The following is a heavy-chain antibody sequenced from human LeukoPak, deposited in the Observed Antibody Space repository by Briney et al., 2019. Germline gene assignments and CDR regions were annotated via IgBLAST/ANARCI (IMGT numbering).Heavy chain of an antibody. CDR2: IYSGGST. CDR1: EFSVGSNY. V-gene: IGHV3-66*01. CDR3: AREVTITNAFDI. Sequence: GGSLRLSCAASEFSVGSNYMTWVRQAPGKGLEWVSLIYSGGSTYYADSVKGRFTISRDNAKNSLYLQMNSLRAEDTAVYYCAREVTITNAFDIWGQGTMVTVSS. D-gene: IGHD3-9*01. J-gene: IGHJ3*02.